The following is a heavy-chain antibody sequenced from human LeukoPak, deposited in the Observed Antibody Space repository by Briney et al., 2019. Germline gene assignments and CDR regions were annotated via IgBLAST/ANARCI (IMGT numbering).Heavy chain of an antibody. CDR3: ARHGGTMIGFDY. Sequence: LETLSDTSTVPGGSTCSPYGCWVCATVQERVWWMWHVSPTGTTHYNPSIKSRVTISLYTSKNQFSLKRSSVTATDTDVYYCARHGGTMIGFDYWGQGTLVTVSS. J-gene: IGHJ4*02. V-gene: IGHV4-59*08. D-gene: IGHD3-22*01. CDR2: VSPTGTT. CDR1: GGSTCSPY.